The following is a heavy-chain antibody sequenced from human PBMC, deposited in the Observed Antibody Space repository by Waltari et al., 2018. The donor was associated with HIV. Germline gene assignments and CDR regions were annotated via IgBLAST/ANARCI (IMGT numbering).Heavy chain of an antibody. CDR1: GYSFGYYY. V-gene: IGHV1-2*06. Sequence: QVQVVQSGAEVKGPGASVRVSCKPSGYSFGYYYVHWVRQAPGQGLEWMGQISPHSGHTIYAPKFNGRLSLAGDTSKATVYLNLTRLRSDDTAIYYCVMLKDDISYSDFWGLGTLVAVSS. D-gene: IGHD3-9*01. CDR2: ISPHSGHT. CDR3: VMLKDDISYSDF. J-gene: IGHJ4*02.